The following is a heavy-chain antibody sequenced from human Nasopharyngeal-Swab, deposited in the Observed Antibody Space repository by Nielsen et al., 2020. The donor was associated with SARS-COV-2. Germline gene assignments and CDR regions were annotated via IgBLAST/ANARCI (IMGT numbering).Heavy chain of an antibody. CDR3: ARGQYTHQNYYYYGMDV. CDR2: ISYDGSNK. V-gene: IGHV3-30-3*01. D-gene: IGHD2-2*02. J-gene: IGHJ6*02. Sequence: GGSLRLSCAASGFTFSSYAMHWVRQAPGKGLEWVAVISYDGSNKYYADSVKGRFTISRDNSKNTLYLQMNSLRAEDTAVYYCARGQYTHQNYYYYGMDVWGQGTTVTVSS. CDR1: GFTFSSYA.